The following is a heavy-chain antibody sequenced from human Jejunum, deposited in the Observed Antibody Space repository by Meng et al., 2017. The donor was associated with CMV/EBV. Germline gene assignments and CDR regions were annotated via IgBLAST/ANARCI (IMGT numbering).Heavy chain of an antibody. Sequence: EVELGDLGGGLVQPGGSLLLSCAAPGFTVSSHYMTWVRQAPGKGLEWVSVIYTYGSTYYADSVKGRFTISRDNSKNTLYLQMNSLRVEDTAVYYCARDVYSSSLNWAYWGQGTLVTVSS. CDR3: ARDVYSSSLNWAY. V-gene: IGHV3-66*01. CDR1: GFTVSSHY. CDR2: IYTYGST. D-gene: IGHD4-11*01. J-gene: IGHJ4*02.